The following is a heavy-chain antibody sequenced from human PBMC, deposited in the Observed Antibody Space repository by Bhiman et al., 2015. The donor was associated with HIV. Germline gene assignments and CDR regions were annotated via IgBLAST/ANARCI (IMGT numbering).Heavy chain of an antibody. D-gene: IGHD2-15*01. Sequence: EVQLLESGGGLVQPGGSLRLSCAASGFTFTNYAMTWVRQAPGKGLEWVSALSGSGVTTYYADSMKGRFTISRDNSKNTLYLQLNSLRAEDTAVYYCAKGAHCSGGTCYWRAARAFDIVGPRDNGHRLF. CDR1: GFTFTNYA. CDR2: LSGSGVTT. J-gene: IGHJ3*02. CDR3: AKGAHCSGGTCYWRAARAFDI. V-gene: IGHV3-23*01.